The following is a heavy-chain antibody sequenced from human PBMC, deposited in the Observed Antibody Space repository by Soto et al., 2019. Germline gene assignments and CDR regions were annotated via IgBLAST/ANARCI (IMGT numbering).Heavy chain of an antibody. V-gene: IGHV1-2*04. CDR1: VYTFTGYY. CDR2: INPNSGGT. Sequence: ASVKVSCKASVYTFTGYYMHWVRQAPGQGPEWMGWINPNSGGTNYAQKFQGWVTMTRDTSISTAYMELSRLRSDDTAVYYCARAGLEDIVLVPAAANWFDPWGQGTLVTVSS. D-gene: IGHD2-2*01. CDR3: ARAGLEDIVLVPAAANWFDP. J-gene: IGHJ5*02.